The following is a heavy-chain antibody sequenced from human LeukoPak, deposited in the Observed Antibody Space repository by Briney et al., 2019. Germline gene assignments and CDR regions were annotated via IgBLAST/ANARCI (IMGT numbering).Heavy chain of an antibody. CDR2: VSGSGGTT. D-gene: IGHD4-23*01. J-gene: IGHJ2*01. Sequence: GGSLRLACAASGFTFSTYAMSWVRQAPGKGLEWVSVVSGSGGTTYYAAPVKGRFTISRDSTQNTLHLQMNSLRAEDTAVYYCAKEVSVDGGNSNGYFDLWGRGTLVTVSS. CDR1: GFTFSTYA. CDR3: AKEVSVDGGNSNGYFDL. V-gene: IGHV3-23*01.